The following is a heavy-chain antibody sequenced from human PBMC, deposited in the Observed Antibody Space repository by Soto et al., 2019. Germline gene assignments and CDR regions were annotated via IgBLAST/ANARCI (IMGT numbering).Heavy chain of an antibody. CDR3: AKALVGEVGATDY. CDR2: ITRTVST. J-gene: IGHJ4*02. D-gene: IGHD1-26*01. Sequence: HPGGSLRVSFTSSGFPFSNYAMSWFRQSPGKGLEWVSAITRTVSTYYADSVKGRFTISRDNSRNTLYLQMNSLGAEDAALYYCAKALVGEVGATDYWRQGILVTVPA. CDR1: GFPFSNYA. V-gene: IGHV3-23*01.